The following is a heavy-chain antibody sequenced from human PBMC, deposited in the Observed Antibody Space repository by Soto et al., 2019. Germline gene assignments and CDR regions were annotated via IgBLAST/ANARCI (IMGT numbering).Heavy chain of an antibody. D-gene: IGHD3-10*01. CDR2: ISSDGSTT. CDR3: ARGYPDGSGTLD. V-gene: IGHV3-74*01. J-gene: IGHJ4*02. Sequence: EVQLVESGGGLVQPGGSLRLSCAVSGFTFSSYWMHWVRQAPGKGLVWVSRISSDGSTTTYADSVKDRFTISRDNVKNKLYLQMSRLRAEDTAVYYCARGYPDGSGTLDWGQGTLVTV. CDR1: GFTFSSYW.